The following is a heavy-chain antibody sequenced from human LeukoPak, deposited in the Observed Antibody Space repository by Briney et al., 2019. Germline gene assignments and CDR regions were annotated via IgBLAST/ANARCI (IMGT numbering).Heavy chain of an antibody. CDR1: GYTFTSYD. CDR2: MNPNSGNT. J-gene: IGHJ6*03. CDR3: ARALSWTTESYYYMDV. D-gene: IGHD3/OR15-3a*01. V-gene: IGHV1-8*01. Sequence: ASVKVSCKASGYTFTSYDMNWVRQATGQGLEWMGWMNPNSGNTGYAQKFQGRVTMTKNTSITTAYMELSSLRSEDTAVCYCARALSWTTESYYYMDVWGKGTTVTVSS.